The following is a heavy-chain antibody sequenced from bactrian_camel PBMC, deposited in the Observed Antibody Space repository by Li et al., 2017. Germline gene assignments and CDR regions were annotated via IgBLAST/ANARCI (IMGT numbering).Heavy chain of an antibody. J-gene: IGHJ4*01. CDR2: VYSGGGRT. CDR1: GYTYNRNC. Sequence: HVQLVESGGGSVQAGGSLRLSCAASGYTYNRNCMAWFRQAPGKEREGVAVVYSGGGRTYYADSVKGRFTISQDNAKNTVYLQMTSLKPEDTAMYYCAARSGSGCRWYRQLVPSEYNYWGQGTQVTVS. V-gene: IGHV3S1*01. CDR3: AARSGSGCRWYRQLVPSEYNY. D-gene: IGHD6*01.